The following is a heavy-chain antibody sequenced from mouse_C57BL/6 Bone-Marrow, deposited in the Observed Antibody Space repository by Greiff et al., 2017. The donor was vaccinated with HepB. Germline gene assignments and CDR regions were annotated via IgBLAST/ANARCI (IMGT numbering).Heavy chain of an antibody. CDR2: IDPSDSYT. D-gene: IGHD2-1*01. V-gene: IGHV1-69*01. CDR1: GYTFTSYW. Sequence: QVQLQQPGAELVMPGASVKLSCKASGYTFTSYWMHWVKQRPGQGLEWIGEIDPSDSYTNYNQKFKGKSTLTVDKSSSTAYMQLSSLTSEDSAVYYCARDGKRGRDYWGQGTTLTVSS. CDR3: ARDGKRGRDY. J-gene: IGHJ2*01.